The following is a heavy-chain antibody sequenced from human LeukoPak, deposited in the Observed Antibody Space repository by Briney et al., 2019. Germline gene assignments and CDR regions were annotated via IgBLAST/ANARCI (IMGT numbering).Heavy chain of an antibody. CDR1: GGSISSSSYY. J-gene: IGHJ4*02. D-gene: IGHD2/OR15-2a*01. CDR3: ARLNSFNY. CDR2: IYYSGST. Sequence: PSETLSLTCTVSGGSISSSSYYWGWIRQPPGKGLEWIGSIYYSGSTYYNPSLKSRVTISVDTSKNQFSLRLSSVAAADTAVYYWARLNSFNYWGQGTLVTVPS. V-gene: IGHV4-39*01.